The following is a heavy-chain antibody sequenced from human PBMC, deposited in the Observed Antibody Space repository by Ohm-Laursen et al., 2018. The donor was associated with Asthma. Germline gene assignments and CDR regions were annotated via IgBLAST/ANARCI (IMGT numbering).Heavy chain of an antibody. CDR2: IKEDGSEE. V-gene: IGHV3-7*05. J-gene: IGHJ6*02. CDR3: ARDLPPRYGMDV. Sequence: LRLSCSASGLTFSSYWMTWVRQAPGKGPEWVAHIKEDGSEESYLASVKGRFTISRDNAKNSLYLQMNSLRAEDTAVYYCARDLPPRYGMDVWGQGTTVTVSS. CDR1: GLTFSSYW.